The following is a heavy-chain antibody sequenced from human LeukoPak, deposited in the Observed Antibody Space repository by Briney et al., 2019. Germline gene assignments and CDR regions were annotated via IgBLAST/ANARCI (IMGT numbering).Heavy chain of an antibody. V-gene: IGHV3-23*01. CDR3: AKNPYYDFWSGYEYFDY. J-gene: IGHJ4*02. Sequence: GGSLRLSCAASGFTFSSYAMNWVRQAPGKGLEWVSAISGRGGTTYYADSVKGRFTISRDNSKNTLYLQMNSLRAEDTAVYYCAKNPYYDFWSGYEYFDYWGQGTLVTVSS. CDR2: ISGRGGTT. CDR1: GFTFSSYA. D-gene: IGHD3-3*01.